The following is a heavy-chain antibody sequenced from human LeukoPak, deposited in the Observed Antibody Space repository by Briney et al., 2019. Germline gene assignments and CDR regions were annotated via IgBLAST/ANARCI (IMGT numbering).Heavy chain of an antibody. CDR3: AKRSEFDNTHYHYFDY. CDR1: GGSIDSRSYY. J-gene: IGHJ4*02. V-gene: IGHV4-39*01. D-gene: IGHD2-15*01. Sequence: SETLSLTCTVSGGSIDSRSYYWDWIRQAPGKGLEWIGTIYHSGSTEYNPSLKSRVAIFVDTSKNQFSLILHSVAAADTAVYYCAKRSEFDNTHYHYFDYWGQGALVTVSS. CDR2: IYHSGST.